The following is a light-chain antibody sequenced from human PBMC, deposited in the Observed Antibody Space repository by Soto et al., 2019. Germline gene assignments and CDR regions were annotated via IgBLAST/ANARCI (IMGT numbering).Light chain of an antibody. V-gene: IGLV2-14*01. J-gene: IGLJ1*01. CDR3: CSYTSISTYV. Sequence: QSVLTQPASVSGSPGQSITISCTGTSSDVGGYNYVSWYQQHPGKAPKLMIYEVTNRPSGVSYRFSGSKSGNTASLTISGLQAEDEAHYYCCSYTSISTYVFGTGTKVTV. CDR1: SSDVGGYNY. CDR2: EVT.